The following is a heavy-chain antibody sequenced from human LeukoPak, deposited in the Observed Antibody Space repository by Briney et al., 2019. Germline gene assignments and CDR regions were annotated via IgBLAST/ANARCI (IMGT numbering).Heavy chain of an antibody. CDR2: FDPEDGET. Sequence: ASVKVSCKVSGYTLTELSMHWVRQAPGKGLEWMGGFDPEDGETIYAQKFQGRVTMTEDTSTDTAYMELSSLRSEDTAVYYCATSTIFGVPPPYYYGMDVWGQGTTVTVSS. J-gene: IGHJ6*02. CDR1: GYTLTELS. V-gene: IGHV1-24*01. D-gene: IGHD3-3*01. CDR3: ATSTIFGVPPPYYYGMDV.